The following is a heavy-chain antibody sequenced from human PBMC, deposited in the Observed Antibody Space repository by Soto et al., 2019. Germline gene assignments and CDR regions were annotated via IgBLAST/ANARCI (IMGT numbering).Heavy chain of an antibody. V-gene: IGHV4-34*01. Sequence: PSETLSLTCAVQGGSFSGYFWNWIRQPPGKGLEWIGEISHIGSTNYNPSLKSRVTISVDTSKSQFSLKVRSVTAADTAVYYCARGRSWGFPFDYWGQGNLVTVSS. J-gene: IGHJ4*02. D-gene: IGHD7-27*01. CDR2: ISHIGST. CDR1: GGSFSGYF. CDR3: ARGRSWGFPFDY.